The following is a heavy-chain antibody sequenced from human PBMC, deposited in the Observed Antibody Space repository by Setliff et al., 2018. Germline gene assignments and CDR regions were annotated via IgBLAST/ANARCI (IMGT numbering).Heavy chain of an antibody. CDR3: ARGQTVGPNSGKDY. CDR1: GYTFIAYD. V-gene: IGHV1-3*01. D-gene: IGHD1-26*01. J-gene: IGHJ4*02. CDR2: INGVNGNT. Sequence: ASVKVSCKVSGYTFIAYDIHWMGQALGQRLEWMGWINGVNGNTEYSQNFQGRVTVTSDTSANTAFMELSSLRSEDSSMYYCARGQTVGPNSGKDYWGQGTLVTVPQ.